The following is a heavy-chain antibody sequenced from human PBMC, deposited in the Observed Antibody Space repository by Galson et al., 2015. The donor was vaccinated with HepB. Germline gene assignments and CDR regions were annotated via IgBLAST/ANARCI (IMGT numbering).Heavy chain of an antibody. D-gene: IGHD2-21*02. J-gene: IGHJ4*02. CDR2: IIPIFGTA. CDR1: GGTFSSYA. V-gene: IGHV1-69*13. CDR3: ARSSEPAYCGGDCYSGYYFDY. Sequence: SVKVSCKASGGTFSSYAISWVRQAPGQGLEWMGGIIPIFGTANYAQKFQGRVTITADESTSTAYMELSSLRSEDTAVYYCARSSEPAYCGGDCYSGYYFDYWGQGTLVTASS.